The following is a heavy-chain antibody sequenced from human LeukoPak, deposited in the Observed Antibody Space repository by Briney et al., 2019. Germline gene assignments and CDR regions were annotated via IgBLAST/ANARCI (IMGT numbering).Heavy chain of an antibody. D-gene: IGHD6-13*01. CDR1: GGSISSHY. CDR3: ASPGDSSSWSTPYDYYYYMDV. J-gene: IGHJ6*03. V-gene: IGHV4-59*11. CDR2: IYFLGST. Sequence: SETLSLTCNVSGGSISSHYWSWIRQPPGKGLEWIGYIYFLGSTNYNPSLKSRVTISVDMSKNQFSLKLSSVTAADTAVYYCASPGDSSSWSTPYDYYYYMDVWGKGTTVTVSS.